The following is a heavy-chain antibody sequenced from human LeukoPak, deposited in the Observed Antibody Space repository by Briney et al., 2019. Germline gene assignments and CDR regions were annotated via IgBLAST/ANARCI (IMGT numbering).Heavy chain of an antibody. Sequence: GGSLRLSCAASGFTFSSYEMKWVRQAPGKGLEWVSYISSSGSTIYYADSVKGRFTISRDNAKNSLYLQMNSLRAEDTAVYYCARGLGSGSYSSDYWGQGTLVTVSS. D-gene: IGHD3-10*01. V-gene: IGHV3-48*03. CDR1: GFTFSSYE. CDR3: ARGLGSGSYSSDY. J-gene: IGHJ4*02. CDR2: ISSSGSTI.